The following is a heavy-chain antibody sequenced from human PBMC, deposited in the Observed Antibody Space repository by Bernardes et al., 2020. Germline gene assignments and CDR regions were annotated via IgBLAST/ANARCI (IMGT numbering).Heavy chain of an antibody. D-gene: IGHD6-19*01. V-gene: IGHV4-39*01. J-gene: IGHJ4*02. CDR3: ARQGWIWGSGWSMPFDFDY. CDR1: GGSISSSSYY. Sequence: SETLSLTCTVSGGSISSSSYYWGWIRQPPGKGLEWIGSIYYSGSTYYNPSLKSRVTISVDTSKNQFSLKLSSVTAADTAVYYCARQGWIWGSGWSMPFDFDYWGQGTLVTVSS. CDR2: IYYSGST.